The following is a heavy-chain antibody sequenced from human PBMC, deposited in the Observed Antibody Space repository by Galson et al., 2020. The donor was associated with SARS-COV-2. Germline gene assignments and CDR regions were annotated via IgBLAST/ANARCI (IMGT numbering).Heavy chain of an antibody. CDR3: ARGGYYYYYYMDV. J-gene: IGHJ6*03. V-gene: IGHV3-53*01. Sequence: GESLKISCAASGFTVSSNYMSWVRQAPGKGLEWVSVIYSGGSTYYADSVKGRFTISRDNSKNTLYLQMNSLRAEDTAVYYCARGGYYYYYYMDVWGKGTTVTVSS. CDR2: IYSGGST. D-gene: IGHD3-10*01. CDR1: GFTVSSNY.